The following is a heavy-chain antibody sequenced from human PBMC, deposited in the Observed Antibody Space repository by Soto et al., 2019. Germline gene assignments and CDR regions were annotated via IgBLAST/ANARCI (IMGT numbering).Heavy chain of an antibody. J-gene: IGHJ4*02. CDR3: PHTGRGRTMFDY. V-gene: IGHV2-5*02. CDR2: IYWDDDK. D-gene: IGHD3-16*01. Sequence: QITLKESGPTLVKPTQTLTLTCTFSGFSLSTSGVGVGWIRQPPGKALEWLALIYWDDDKRYSPSLKSRLTIAKDTSKNQVVLTMTNMDPVHTGTYYCPHTGRGRTMFDYWGQGALVTVSS. CDR1: GFSLSTSGVG.